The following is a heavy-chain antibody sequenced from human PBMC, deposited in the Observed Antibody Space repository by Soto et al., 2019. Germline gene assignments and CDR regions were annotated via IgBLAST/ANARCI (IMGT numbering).Heavy chain of an antibody. Sequence: GASVKVSCKVSGYTLTELSMHWVRQAPGKGLEWMGIIDPGGGNTIYAQKFQGRVTMTRDTSTSTVYMELSSLRSEDTAVYYCARANYGDYAAPKEFDPWGQGTLVTVSS. D-gene: IGHD4-17*01. J-gene: IGHJ5*02. CDR2: IDPGGGNT. V-gene: IGHV1-24*01. CDR3: ARANYGDYAAPKEFDP. CDR1: GYTLTELS.